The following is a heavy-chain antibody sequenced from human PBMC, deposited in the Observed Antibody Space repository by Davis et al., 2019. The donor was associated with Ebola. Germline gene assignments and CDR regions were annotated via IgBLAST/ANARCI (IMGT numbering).Heavy chain of an antibody. V-gene: IGHV5-51*01. Sequence: GESLKISCKGSGYSFTRYWIGWVRQLPGKGLEWMGIIYPGDSDTRYSPSFHGQVTISADRSISTAYLQWSSLKASDTAMYYCARQTTVTTDFDYWGQGTLVTVSS. CDR1: GYSFTRYW. CDR3: ARQTTVTTDFDY. D-gene: IGHD4-17*01. CDR2: IYPGDSDT. J-gene: IGHJ4*02.